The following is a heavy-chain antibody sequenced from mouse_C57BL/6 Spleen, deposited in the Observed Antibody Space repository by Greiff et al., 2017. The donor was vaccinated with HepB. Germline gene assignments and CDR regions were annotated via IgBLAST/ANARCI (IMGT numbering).Heavy chain of an antibody. CDR2: IRSKSNNYAT. Sequence: EVQVVESGGGLVQPKGSLKLSCAASGFSFNTYAMNWVRQAPGKGLEWVARIRSKSNNYATYYADSVKDRFTISRDDSESMLYLQMNNLKTEDTAMYYCVRQRSSDAMDYWGQGTSVTVSS. J-gene: IGHJ4*01. CDR1: GFSFNTYA. V-gene: IGHV10-1*01. CDR3: VRQRSSDAMDY.